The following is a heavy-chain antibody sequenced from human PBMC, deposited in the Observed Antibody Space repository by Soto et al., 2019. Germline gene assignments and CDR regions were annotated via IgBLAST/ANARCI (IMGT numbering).Heavy chain of an antibody. Sequence: LSLTCTVSGGSISSSSYYWGWIRQPPGLGLEWIGSIYYRGNTYYNPSLKSRVTISVDTSKNQFSLKLSSVTAADTAVYYCAREGGGYCSGGSCQVDYWGQGTLVTVS. V-gene: IGHV4-39*02. CDR3: AREGGGYCSGGSCQVDY. D-gene: IGHD2-15*01. CDR1: GGSISSSSYY. CDR2: IYYRGNT. J-gene: IGHJ4*02.